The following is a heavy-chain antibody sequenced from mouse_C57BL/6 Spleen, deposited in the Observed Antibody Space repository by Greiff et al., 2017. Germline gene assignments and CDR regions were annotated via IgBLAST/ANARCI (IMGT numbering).Heavy chain of an antibody. V-gene: IGHV5-16*01. CDR3: ARGVTTGGRAMDY. CDR1: GFTFSDYY. CDR2: INYDGSST. D-gene: IGHD2-2*01. J-gene: IGHJ4*01. Sequence: EVKLVESEGGLVQPGSSMKLSCTASGFTFSDYYMAWVRQVPEKGLEWVANINYDGSSTYYLDSLKSRFIISRDNAKNILYLQMSSLKSEDTATYYCARGVTTGGRAMDYRGQGTSVTVSS.